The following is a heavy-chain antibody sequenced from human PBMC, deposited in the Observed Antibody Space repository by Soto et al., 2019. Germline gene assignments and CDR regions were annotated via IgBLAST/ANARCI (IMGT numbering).Heavy chain of an antibody. D-gene: IGHD5-12*01. CDR3: AREATGGYQDY. CDR1: GGSISSYY. Sequence: QVQLQESGPGLVKPSETLSLTCTVSGGSISSYYWSLIRQPPGKGLEWIGYIYYSGSTNYNPSLKSRVTISVATSKHHFSLKLSSVTAADTAVYYCAREATGGYQDYWGQGTLVTVSS. V-gene: IGHV4-59*01. CDR2: IYYSGST. J-gene: IGHJ4*02.